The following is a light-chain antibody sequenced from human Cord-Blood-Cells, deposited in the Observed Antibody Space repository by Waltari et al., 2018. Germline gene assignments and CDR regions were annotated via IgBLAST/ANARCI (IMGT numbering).Light chain of an antibody. CDR2: SDR. CDR3: QVWDSSSDHRV. J-gene: IGLJ3*02. V-gene: IGLV3-12*02. CDR1: NIGRKP. Sequence: SYELTKPHSGSVATAQMARITCGVNNIGRKPGHWYQQKPVQNPVLVIYSDRNRPSGIPERFSGSNPGNTATLTISRIEAGDEADYYCQVWDSSSDHRVFGGGTKLTVL.